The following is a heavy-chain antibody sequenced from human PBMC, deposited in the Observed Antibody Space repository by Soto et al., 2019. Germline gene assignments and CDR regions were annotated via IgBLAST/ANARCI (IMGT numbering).Heavy chain of an antibody. CDR2: IWYDGSNK. V-gene: IGHV3-33*01. D-gene: IGHD6-19*01. Sequence: GGSLRLSCAASGFTFSSYGMHWVRQAPGKGLEWVAVIWYDGSNKYYADSVKGRFTISRDNSKNTLYLQMNSLRAEDTAVYYCARSAAVAGLDYWGQGTLVTVSS. J-gene: IGHJ4*02. CDR3: ARSAAVAGLDY. CDR1: GFTFSSYG.